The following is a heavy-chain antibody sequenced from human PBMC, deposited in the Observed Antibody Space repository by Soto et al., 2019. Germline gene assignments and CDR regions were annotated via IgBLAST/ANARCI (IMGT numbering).Heavy chain of an antibody. CDR2: IIPIFGTA. D-gene: IGHD3-10*01. V-gene: IGHV1-69*13. CDR1: GGTFGSYA. J-gene: IGHJ6*02. Sequence: GASVKVSCKASGGTFGSYASSWVRQAPGQGLEWMGGIIPIFGTANYAQKFQGRVTITADESTSTAYMELSSLRSEDTAVYYCARSLLLWFGELSPYYGMDVWGQGTTVTVSS. CDR3: ARSLLLWFGELSPYYGMDV.